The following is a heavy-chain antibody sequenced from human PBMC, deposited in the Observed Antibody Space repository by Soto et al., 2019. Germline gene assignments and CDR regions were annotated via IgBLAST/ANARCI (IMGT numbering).Heavy chain of an antibody. V-gene: IGHV1-18*01. Sequence: GASVKVSCKASGYTFTSYGISWVRQAPGQGLEWMGWISAYNGNTNYAQKLQGRVTMTTDTSTSTAYMELRSLRSDDTAVYYCARELRKQQLVYYYYGMDVWGQGTTVTVSS. CDR1: GYTFTSYG. D-gene: IGHD6-13*01. J-gene: IGHJ6*02. CDR2: ISAYNGNT. CDR3: ARELRKQQLVYYYYGMDV.